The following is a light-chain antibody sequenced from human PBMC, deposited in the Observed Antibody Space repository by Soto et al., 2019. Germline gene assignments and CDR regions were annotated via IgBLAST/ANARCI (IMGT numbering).Light chain of an antibody. V-gene: IGLV2-14*01. J-gene: IGLJ3*02. Sequence: QSALTQPASVPGSPGQSITISCSGCNSEVGAYNYVSWYQQHPGKALRLIIFEVKDRPSGVSNRFTGSKSGNTASLTISGLQAEDEADYYSASYTTSHTRVFGGGTQVTVL. CDR1: NSEVGAYNY. CDR3: ASYTTSHTRV. CDR2: EVK.